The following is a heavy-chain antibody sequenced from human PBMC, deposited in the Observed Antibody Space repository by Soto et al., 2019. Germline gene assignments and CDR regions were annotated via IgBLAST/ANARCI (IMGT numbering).Heavy chain of an antibody. CDR2: ISAYNGNT. CDR1: GYTFTRHG. CDR3: ARDIVVVPATIHFNWFDP. J-gene: IGHJ5*02. V-gene: IGHV1-18*04. Sequence: GASVKVSCKASGYTFTRHGVSWVRQAPGQGLEWMGWISAYNGNTNYAQKFQGRVTMTTDTSTSTAYMELRSLRSDDTAVYYCARDIVVVPATIHFNWFDPWGQGTLVTVSS. D-gene: IGHD2-2*01.